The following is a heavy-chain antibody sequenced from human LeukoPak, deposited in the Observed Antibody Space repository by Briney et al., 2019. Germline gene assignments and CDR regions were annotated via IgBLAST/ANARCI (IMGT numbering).Heavy chain of an antibody. Sequence: GDSVKVSCKASGYTLTSYAFSWVRQAPGQGLEWMGWVSAYNGNTNYAQKFQGRVTMTTETSTSTVYMDLTSLRSEDTAVYYCARDGLYCTNGVCSSDIWGQGTLVTVSS. CDR3: ARDGLYCTNGVCSSDI. J-gene: IGHJ3*02. CDR1: GYTLTSYA. CDR2: VSAYNGNT. D-gene: IGHD2-8*01. V-gene: IGHV1-18*01.